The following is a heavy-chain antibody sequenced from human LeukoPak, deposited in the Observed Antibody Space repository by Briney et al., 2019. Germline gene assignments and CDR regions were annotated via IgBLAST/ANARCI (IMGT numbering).Heavy chain of an antibody. D-gene: IGHD5-18*01. CDR1: GFTFSSYA. CDR3: ASSNRGYSYGALDY. CDR2: ISYDGSNK. Sequence: GGSLRLSCAASGFTFSSYAMHWVRQAPGKGLEWVAVISYDGSNKYYADSVKGRFTISRDNSKNTLYLQMNSLRAEDTAVYYCASSNRGYSYGALDYWGQGTLDTVSS. J-gene: IGHJ4*02. V-gene: IGHV3-30-3*01.